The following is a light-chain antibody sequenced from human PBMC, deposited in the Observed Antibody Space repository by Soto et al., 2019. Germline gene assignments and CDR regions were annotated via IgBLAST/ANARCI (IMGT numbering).Light chain of an antibody. V-gene: IGKV3-20*01. Sequence: ETVLTQSPGTLSLSPGERATLSCRASQTVSSGFLAWYQQKPGQAPRLLIYVASSRATGIPDRFSGSGSGTDFTLTISRLEPEDFAVYYCQQYGNSPHTFGGGTKVEIK. J-gene: IGKJ4*01. CDR1: QTVSSGF. CDR2: VAS. CDR3: QQYGNSPHT.